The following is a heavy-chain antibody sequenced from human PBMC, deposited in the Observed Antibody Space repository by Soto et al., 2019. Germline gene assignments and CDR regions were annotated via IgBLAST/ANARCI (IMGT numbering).Heavy chain of an antibody. CDR2: ISDSGGST. Sequence: EVQLSESGGGLVQPGGSLRLSCAASGFIFSSYGMSWVRQAPGKGLEWVSGISDSGGSTYYADSVKGRFTISRDNSKNTLYLQMNSLRAEDTALYYCAKVAAVAGKYDAFDIWGQGTVVTVSS. J-gene: IGHJ3*02. CDR3: AKVAAVAGKYDAFDI. D-gene: IGHD6-19*01. V-gene: IGHV3-23*01. CDR1: GFIFSSYG.